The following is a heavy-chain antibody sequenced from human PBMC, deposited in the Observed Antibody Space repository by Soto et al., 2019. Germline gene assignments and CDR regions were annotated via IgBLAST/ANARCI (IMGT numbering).Heavy chain of an antibody. V-gene: IGHV1-3*01. CDR2: INAGNGNT. CDR1: GYTFTSYA. J-gene: IGHJ4*02. CDR3: ARGPGGPDGPGDY. D-gene: IGHD2-15*01. Sequence: QVQLVQSGAEVKKPGASVKVSCKASGYTFTSYAMHWVRQAPGQRLEWMGWINAGNGNTKYSQKFQGRVTITRDTSASTADMELRSLRSEDTAVYYCARGPGGPDGPGDYLGQGTLVTVSS.